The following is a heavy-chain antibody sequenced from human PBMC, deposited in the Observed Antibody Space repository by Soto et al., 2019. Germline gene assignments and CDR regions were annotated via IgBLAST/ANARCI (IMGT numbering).Heavy chain of an antibody. CDR1: GDTFTSYY. J-gene: IGHJ5*02. V-gene: IGHV1-18*01. D-gene: IGHD3-10*01. CDR3: ARDRPGISVIRAVKTYNYFDP. CDR2: ISTDNTHR. Sequence: ASVKVSCKAPGDTFTSYYFHWVRQAPGRGLEWMGWISTDNTHRNYAQNFQERVTMTTDTSTNTAYMGLRSLRSDDTAIYYCARDRPGISVIRAVKTYNYFDPWGQGTLVTVSS.